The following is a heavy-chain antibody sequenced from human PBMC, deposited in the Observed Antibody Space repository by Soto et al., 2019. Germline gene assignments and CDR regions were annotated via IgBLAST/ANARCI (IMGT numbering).Heavy chain of an antibody. CDR1: GGSISSGGYY. J-gene: IGHJ5*02. CDR2: IYYSGST. CDR3: ARAGMRLERRQVTNWFDP. D-gene: IGHD1-1*01. Sequence: SETLSLTCTVSGGSISSGGYYWSWIRQHPGKGLEWIGYIYYSGSTYYNPSLKSRVTISVDTSKNQFSLKLSSVTAADTAVYYCARAGMRLERRQVTNWFDPWGQGTLVTVSS. V-gene: IGHV4-31*03.